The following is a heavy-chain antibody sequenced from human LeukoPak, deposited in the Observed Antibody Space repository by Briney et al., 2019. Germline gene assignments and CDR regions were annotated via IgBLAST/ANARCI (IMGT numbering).Heavy chain of an antibody. CDR1: GGSSSSYY. CDR3: ARDVSSGGASDI. Sequence: SETLSLTCTVSGGSSSSYYWSWIRQPAGKGLEWIGRIYPSGSTKYNPSLKSRVTISVDKSKNQFSLKLNSVTAADTAVYYRARDVSSGGASDIWGQGTMVTVSS. V-gene: IGHV4-4*07. D-gene: IGHD6-19*01. J-gene: IGHJ3*02. CDR2: IYPSGST.